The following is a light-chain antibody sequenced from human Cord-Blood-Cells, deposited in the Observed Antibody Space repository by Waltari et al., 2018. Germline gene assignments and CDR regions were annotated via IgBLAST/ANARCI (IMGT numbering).Light chain of an antibody. CDR3: CSYAGSSTYV. CDR2: EGS. Sequence: SALTQPASVSGSPGQSITISSTGTSSDVGSYNRFSWYQQHPGKAPKLMIYEGSKRPSGVSNRFSGSKSGNTASLTISGLQAEDEADYYCCSYAGSSTYVFGTGTKVTVL. J-gene: IGLJ1*01. V-gene: IGLV2-23*01. CDR1: SSDVGSYNR.